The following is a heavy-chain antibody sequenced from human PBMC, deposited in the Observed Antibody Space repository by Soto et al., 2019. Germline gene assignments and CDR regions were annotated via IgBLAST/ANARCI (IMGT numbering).Heavy chain of an antibody. D-gene: IGHD6-13*01. Sequence: PGESLRLSCAASGFTFSSYSMNWVRQAPGKGLEWVSSISSSSSYIYYADSVKGRFTISRDNAKNSLYLQMNSLRAEDTAVYYCARVSSSWELRYDYWGQGTLVTVSS. J-gene: IGHJ4*02. CDR1: GFTFSSYS. V-gene: IGHV3-21*01. CDR3: ARVSSSWELRYDY. CDR2: ISSSSSYI.